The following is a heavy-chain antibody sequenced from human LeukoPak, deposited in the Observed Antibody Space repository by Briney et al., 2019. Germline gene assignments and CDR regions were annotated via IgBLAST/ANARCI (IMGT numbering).Heavy chain of an antibody. CDR3: ARTKHSSGYYY. CDR2: IYSDNT. V-gene: IGHV3-53*01. CDR1: GFTVSTNS. D-gene: IGHD3-22*01. J-gene: IGHJ4*02. Sequence: GGSLRLSCTVSGFTVSTNSMSWVRQAPGKGLEWVSFIYSDNTHYSDSVKGRFTISRDNSKNTLYLQMNSLRAEDTAVYYCARTKHSSGYYYWGQGTLVTVSS.